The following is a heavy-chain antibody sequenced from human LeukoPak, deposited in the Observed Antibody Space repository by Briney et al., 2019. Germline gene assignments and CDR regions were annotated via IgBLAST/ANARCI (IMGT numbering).Heavy chain of an antibody. CDR1: GGTFSSYA. V-gene: IGHV1-69*04. CDR2: IIPILGIA. D-gene: IGHD3-22*01. J-gene: IGHJ4*02. Sequence: SVKVPCKASGGTFSSYAISWVRQAPGQGLEWMGRIIPILGIANYAQKFQGRVTITADKSTSTAYMELSSLRSEDTAVCYCARADHYYDSSGYDYWGQGTLVTVSS. CDR3: ARADHYYDSSGYDY.